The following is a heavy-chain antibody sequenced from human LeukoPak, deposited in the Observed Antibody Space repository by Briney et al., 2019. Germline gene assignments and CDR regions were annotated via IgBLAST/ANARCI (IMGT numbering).Heavy chain of an antibody. CDR2: ISGSGGRT. D-gene: IGHD3-22*01. CDR3: AKDKTHYYDSGGHYPKFDY. Sequence: GGSLRLSCAASGFTFSNYAMSWVRQAPGKGLEWVSGISGSGGRTYYADSVKGRFTVSRDNSKNTLYMQMNSLRAEDTAVYYCAKDKTHYYDSGGHYPKFDYWGQGTLVSVFS. V-gene: IGHV3-23*01. J-gene: IGHJ4*02. CDR1: GFTFSNYA.